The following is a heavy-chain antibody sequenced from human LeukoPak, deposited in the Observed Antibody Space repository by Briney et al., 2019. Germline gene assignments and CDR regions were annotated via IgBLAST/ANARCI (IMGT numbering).Heavy chain of an antibody. CDR2: INHSGST. Sequence: SETLSLTCAVYGGSFSGYYWSWIRQPPGKGLEWIGEINHSGSTNYNPSLKSRVTISVDTSKNQFSLKLSSVTAADTAVYYCARGVGVIYYSDYWGQGTLVTVSS. J-gene: IGHJ4*02. V-gene: IGHV4-34*01. CDR1: GGSFSGYY. CDR3: ARGVGVIYYSDY. D-gene: IGHD3-10*01.